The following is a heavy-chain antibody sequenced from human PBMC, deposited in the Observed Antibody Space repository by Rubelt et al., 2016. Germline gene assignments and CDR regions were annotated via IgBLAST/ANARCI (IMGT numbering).Heavy chain of an antibody. D-gene: IGHD5-18*01. CDR3: ARQEYSYGIDY. V-gene: IGHV4-34*01. Sequence: QVQLQQWGAGLLKPSETLSLTCAVYGGSFSGYYWSWIRQPPGKGLEWIGEINHSGSANYNPSLKGRVTISVDTAKNLLSRKRGSVTAAETAVYYCARQEYSYGIDYWGQGTLVTVSS. CDR2: INHSGSA. J-gene: IGHJ4*02. CDR1: GGSFSGYY.